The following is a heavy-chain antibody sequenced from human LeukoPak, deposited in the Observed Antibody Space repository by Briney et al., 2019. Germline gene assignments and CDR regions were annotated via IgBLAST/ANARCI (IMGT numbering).Heavy chain of an antibody. V-gene: IGHV1-46*01. D-gene: IGHD5-24*01. CDR1: GYTFTNYY. CDR3: ARSAEMATIPGIYSQNWFDS. CDR2: INPIGGST. Sequence: ASVKVSRKASGYTFTNYYMHWVRQAPGQGLEWMGIINPIGGSTNYAEKFQGRVTMTRDTSTSTVNMELRSLRSEDTAVYYCARSAEMATIPGIYSQNWFDSWGRGTLVTVSS. J-gene: IGHJ5*01.